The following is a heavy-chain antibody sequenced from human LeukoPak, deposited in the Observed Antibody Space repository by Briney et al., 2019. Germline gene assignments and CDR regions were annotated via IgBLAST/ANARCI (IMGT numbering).Heavy chain of an antibody. Sequence: SETLSLTCAVYGGSFSGYYWSWIRQPPGKGLEWIGEINHSGSTNYNPSLKSRVTISVDTSKNQFSLKLSSVTAADTAVYYCARARAGGGSYYYYYYYMDVWGKGTTVTVSS. J-gene: IGHJ6*03. CDR3: ARARAGGGSYYYYYYYMDV. D-gene: IGHD1-26*01. CDR2: INHSGST. V-gene: IGHV4-34*01. CDR1: GGSFSGYY.